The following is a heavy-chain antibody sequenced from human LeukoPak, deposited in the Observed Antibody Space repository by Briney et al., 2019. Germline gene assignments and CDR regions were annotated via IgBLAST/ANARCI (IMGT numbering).Heavy chain of an antibody. Sequence: SLRLSCAASGFTFDDYAMHWVRQPPGKGLEWVSGISWNSDSIGYADSVKGRFTIPRDNAKNSLYLQMNSLRTEDTALYYCAKDPSGRGSLPQDYWGQGTLVTVSS. CDR3: AKDPSGRGSLPQDY. V-gene: IGHV3-9*01. CDR1: GFTFDDYA. CDR2: ISWNSDSI. J-gene: IGHJ4*02. D-gene: IGHD3-10*01.